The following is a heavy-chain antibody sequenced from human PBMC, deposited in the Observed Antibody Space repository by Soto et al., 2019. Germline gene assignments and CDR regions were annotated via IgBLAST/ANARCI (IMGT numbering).Heavy chain of an antibody. D-gene: IGHD3-22*01. CDR3: ASGYYDSSGYYYGDVFDI. CDR2: IYTSGST. CDR1: GGSISSYY. Sequence: SETLSLTCTVSGGSISSYYWSWIRQPAGKGLEWIGRIYTSGSTNYNPSLKSRVTMSVDTSKNQFSLKLSSVTAADTAVYYCASGYYDSSGYYYGDVFDIWGQGPIVPFSS. J-gene: IGHJ3*02. V-gene: IGHV4-4*07.